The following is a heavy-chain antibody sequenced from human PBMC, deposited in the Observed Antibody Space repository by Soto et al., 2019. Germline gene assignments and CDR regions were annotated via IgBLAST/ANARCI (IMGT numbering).Heavy chain of an antibody. J-gene: IGHJ3*02. CDR2: IIPIFGTA. Sequence: QVQLVQSGAEVQKPGSSVKVSCKASGGTFSSYAISWVRQAPGQGLEWMGGIIPIFGTANYAQKFQGRVTITADESTSTAYMELSSLRSEDTAVYYCASYYYDSSGYYGDAFDIWGQGTMVTVSS. CDR1: GGTFSSYA. D-gene: IGHD3-22*01. CDR3: ASYYYDSSGYYGDAFDI. V-gene: IGHV1-69*01.